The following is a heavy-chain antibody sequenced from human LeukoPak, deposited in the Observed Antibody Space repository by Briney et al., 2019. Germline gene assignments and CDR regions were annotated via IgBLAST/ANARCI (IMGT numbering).Heavy chain of an antibody. CDR2: ISYTGST. CDR1: GGSISDYY. Sequence: PSETLSLTCTVSGGSISDYYWSWIRQPPGKGLEWIGYISYTGSTSYNPSLKSRVTISVDTSKNQFSLKLSSVTAADTAVYYCAITIAARLVDYYGMDVWGQGTTVTVSS. V-gene: IGHV4-59*01. D-gene: IGHD6-6*01. J-gene: IGHJ6*02. CDR3: AITIAARLVDYYGMDV.